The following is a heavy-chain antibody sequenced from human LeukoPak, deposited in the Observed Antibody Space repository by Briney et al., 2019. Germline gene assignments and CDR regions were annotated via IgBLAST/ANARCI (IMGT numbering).Heavy chain of an antibody. CDR1: GGSISSSSYY. J-gene: IGHJ3*02. Sequence: SETLSLTCTVPGGSISSSSYYWGWIRQPPGKWLEWLGSIYYSGSNYYNPSLKSRVTISVDTSKNQFSLKLSSVTAADTAVYYCARFPPTDAFDIWGQGTMVTVSS. V-gene: IGHV4-39*01. CDR2: IYYSGSN. CDR3: ARFPPTDAFDI.